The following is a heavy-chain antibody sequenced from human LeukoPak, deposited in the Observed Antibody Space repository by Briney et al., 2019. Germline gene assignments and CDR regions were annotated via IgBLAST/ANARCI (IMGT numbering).Heavy chain of an antibody. D-gene: IGHD5-18*01. CDR3: ARAGYSYGYVDY. J-gene: IGHJ4*02. V-gene: IGHV4-59*12. CDR1: GGSISSYY. Sequence: SETLSLTCTVSGGSISSYYWSWIRQPPGKGLEWIGYIYYSGSTNYNPSLKSRVTISVDTSKNKFSLKLSSVTAADTAVHYCARAGYSYGYVDYWGQGTLVTVSS. CDR2: IYYSGST.